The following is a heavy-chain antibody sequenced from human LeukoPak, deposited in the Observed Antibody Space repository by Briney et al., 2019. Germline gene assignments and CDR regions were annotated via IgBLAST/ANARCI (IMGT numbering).Heavy chain of an antibody. D-gene: IGHD5-12*01. CDR1: GYSFTNYA. CDR2: INTNTGNP. Sequence: ASVKVSCKASGYSFTNYALNWVRQAPGQGLEWMGWINTNTGNPTYAQGFTGRFVFSLDTSVSTAYLQISSLKAEDTAVYYCARDLPWLRGAFDIWGQGTMVTVSS. V-gene: IGHV7-4-1*02. CDR3: ARDLPWLRGAFDI. J-gene: IGHJ3*02.